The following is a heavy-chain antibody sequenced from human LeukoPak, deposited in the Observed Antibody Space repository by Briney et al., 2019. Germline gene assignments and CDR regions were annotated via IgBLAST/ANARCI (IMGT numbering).Heavy chain of an antibody. J-gene: IGHJ4*02. CDR2: LSGSSGII. Sequence: HPGGSLRLSCAASGSTFNTYTMNWFRQAQGKGREGFSYLSGSSGIIDYADSVRGRFTISRDNAKNSLYLQMNSLRAEDTAVYYCARGSTYYESSGQVPFDYWGQGTLVTVSS. CDR1: GSTFNTYT. D-gene: IGHD3-22*01. CDR3: ARGSTYYESSGQVPFDY. V-gene: IGHV3-48*01.